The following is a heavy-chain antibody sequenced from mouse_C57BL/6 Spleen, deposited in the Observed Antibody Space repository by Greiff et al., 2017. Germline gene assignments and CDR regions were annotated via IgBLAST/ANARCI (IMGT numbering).Heavy chain of an antibody. D-gene: IGHD4-1*01. Sequence: QVQLQQPGAELVRPGSSVTLSCKASGYTFTSYWMHWVKQRPIQGLEWIGNIDPSDSETHYNQKFKDKATLTVDKSSSTAYMQLSSLTAEDSAVYYCAQGVTGYFDYWGQGTTLTVSS. CDR1: GYTFTSYW. J-gene: IGHJ2*01. CDR3: AQGVTGYFDY. V-gene: IGHV1-52*01. CDR2: IDPSDSET.